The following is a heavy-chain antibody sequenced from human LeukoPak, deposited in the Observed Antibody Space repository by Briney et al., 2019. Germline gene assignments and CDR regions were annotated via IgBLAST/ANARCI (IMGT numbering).Heavy chain of an antibody. D-gene: IGHD7-27*01. Sequence: GGSLRVSCAASGFTFSSYAMSWVRQAPGKGLEWVGFIRSKAYGGTTEYAASVKGRFTISRDDSKSIAYLQMNSLKTEDTAVYYCWGNYYYYMDVWGKGTTVTVSS. J-gene: IGHJ6*03. CDR2: IRSKAYGGTT. V-gene: IGHV3-49*04. CDR1: GFTFSSYA. CDR3: WGNYYYYMDV.